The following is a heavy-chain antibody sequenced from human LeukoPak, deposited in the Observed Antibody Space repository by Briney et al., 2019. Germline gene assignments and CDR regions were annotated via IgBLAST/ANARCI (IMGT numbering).Heavy chain of an antibody. CDR2: SYPGDSDT. Sequence: GEPLKISCKGFGYSFTYYWIGWVRRKPAKGLVWMGISYPGDSDTRYSPSFQGQVTISADKSISTAYLQWSSLRASDTAVYYCARCGEMATISSCYFDNWGQGTLVTVSS. CDR1: GYSFTYYW. D-gene: IGHD5-24*01. CDR3: ARCGEMATISSCYFDN. V-gene: IGHV5-51*01. J-gene: IGHJ4*02.